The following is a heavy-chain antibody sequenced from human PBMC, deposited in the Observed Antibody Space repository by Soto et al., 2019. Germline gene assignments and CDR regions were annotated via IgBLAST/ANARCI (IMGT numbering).Heavy chain of an antibody. CDR3: ARDKRIPGAPSIPFHAMDV. J-gene: IGHJ6*02. CDR1: RGTFSRYA. CDR2: IIPIFGTT. V-gene: IGHV1-69*13. D-gene: IGHD1-20*01. Sequence: SVKVSCKAPRGTFSRYAISWVRQAPGQGLEWMGGIIPIFGTTNYAQMFHGRVAMTADPATSTAYMDLSSLRYEEKAMYYCARDKRIPGAPSIPFHAMDVWCQGTTPRVSS.